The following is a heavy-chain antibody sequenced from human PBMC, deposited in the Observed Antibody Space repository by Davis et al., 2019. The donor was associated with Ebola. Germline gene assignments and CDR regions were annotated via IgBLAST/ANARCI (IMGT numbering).Heavy chain of an antibody. CDR2: IHSGGNT. V-gene: IGHV3-53*01. J-gene: IGHJ6*04. CDR1: GFTVSSNY. Sequence: PGGSLRLSCAASGFTVSSNYMSWVRQAPGKGLEWVSVIHSGGNTYYADSVKGRFTISRDIAKNTVSLQMNSLRAEDTAVYYCAREGQQLYHYYGMDVWGKGTTVTVSS. CDR3: AREGQQLYHYYGMDV. D-gene: IGHD6-13*01.